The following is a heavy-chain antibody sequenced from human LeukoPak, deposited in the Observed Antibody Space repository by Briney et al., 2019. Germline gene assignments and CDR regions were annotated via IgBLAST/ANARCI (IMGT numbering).Heavy chain of an antibody. J-gene: IGHJ4*02. Sequence: SETLSLTCTVSGGSISSYYWSWIRQPAGKGLEWIGRIYTSGSTNYNPSLKSRVTMSVDTSKNQFSLKLSSVTAADTAVYYCARDSRGSGPTGYYFDYWGQGNLVTVSS. CDR2: IYTSGST. CDR1: GGSISSYY. D-gene: IGHD6-19*01. V-gene: IGHV4-4*07. CDR3: ARDSRGSGPTGYYFDY.